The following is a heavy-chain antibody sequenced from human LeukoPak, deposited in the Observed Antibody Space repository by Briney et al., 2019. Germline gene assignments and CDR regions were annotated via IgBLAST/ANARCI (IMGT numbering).Heavy chain of an antibody. CDR1: GGSISSYY. CDR3: ARAGGVKTAALDLDY. V-gene: IGHV4-59*01. D-gene: IGHD6-25*01. Sequence: SETLSLTCTVSGGSISSYYWSWIRQPPGKGLEWIGYIYYSGSTNYNPSLKSRVTISRDTSKNQFSLKLTSVTTADTAVYYCARAGGVKTAALDLDYWGQGTLVTVSS. J-gene: IGHJ4*02. CDR2: IYYSGST.